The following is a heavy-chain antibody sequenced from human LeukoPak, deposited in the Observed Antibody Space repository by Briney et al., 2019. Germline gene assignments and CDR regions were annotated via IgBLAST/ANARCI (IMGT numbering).Heavy chain of an antibody. CDR3: TTDSYGNFDY. CDR2: IKSKTDGGTT. CDR1: EFTFSSYS. J-gene: IGHJ4*02. Sequence: GGSLRLSCAASEFTFSSYSMNWVRQAPGKGLEWVGRIKSKTDGGTTDYAAPVKGRFTISRDDSKNTLYLQMNSLKTEDTAVYYCTTDSYGNFDYWGQGTLVTVSS. D-gene: IGHD5-18*01. V-gene: IGHV3-15*01.